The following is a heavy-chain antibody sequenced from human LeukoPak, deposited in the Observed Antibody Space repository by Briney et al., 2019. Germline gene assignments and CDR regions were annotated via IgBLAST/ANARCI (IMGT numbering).Heavy chain of an antibody. CDR1: GGSISSYY. J-gene: IGHJ4*02. V-gene: IGHV4-34*01. CDR3: ARSSRFSRPFAY. CDR2: INHSGST. D-gene: IGHD6-6*01. Sequence: SETLSLTCTVSGGSISSYYWSWIRQPPGKGLEWIGEINHSGSTNYNPSLKSRVTISVDTSKNQFSLKLSSVTAADTAVYYCARSSRFSRPFAYWGQGALVTVSS.